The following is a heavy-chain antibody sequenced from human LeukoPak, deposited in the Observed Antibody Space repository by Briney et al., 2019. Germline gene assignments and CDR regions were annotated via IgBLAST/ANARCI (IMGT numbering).Heavy chain of an antibody. Sequence: ASVKVSCKASGYTFTSYGISWVRQAPGQGLEWMGWISAYNGNTNYAQKLQGRVTMTTDTSTSTAYMELRSLRSDDTAVYYCARDLQAFGIAAAVPFDYWGQGTLVTVSS. D-gene: IGHD6-13*01. CDR3: ARDLQAFGIAAAVPFDY. CDR1: GYTFTSYG. V-gene: IGHV1-18*01. CDR2: ISAYNGNT. J-gene: IGHJ4*02.